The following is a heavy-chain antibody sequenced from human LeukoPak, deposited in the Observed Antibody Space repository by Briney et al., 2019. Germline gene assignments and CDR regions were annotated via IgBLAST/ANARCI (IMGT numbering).Heavy chain of an antibody. CDR3: AELGITMIGGV. D-gene: IGHD3-10*02. V-gene: IGHV3-11*04. CDR1: GFTFSNAW. CDR2: ISSSGSTI. Sequence: PGGSLRLSCAASGFTFSNAWMSWARQAPGKVLEWVSYISSSGSTIYYADSVKGRFTISRDNAKNSLYLQMNSLRAEDTAVYYCAELGITMIGGVWGKGTTVTISS. J-gene: IGHJ6*04.